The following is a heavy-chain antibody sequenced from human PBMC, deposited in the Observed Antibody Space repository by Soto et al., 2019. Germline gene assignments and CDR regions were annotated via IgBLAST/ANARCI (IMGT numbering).Heavy chain of an antibody. CDR1: GFKFSDYH. CDR2: ISSSSSYI. J-gene: IGHJ6*02. D-gene: IGHD3-10*01. V-gene: IGHV3-11*06. CDR3: ARALTVRGYYYYYGMDV. Sequence: GGSLRLSCEASGFKFSDYHMSWIRQARGKGLEWVSSISSSSSYIYYADSVKGRFTISRDNAKNSLYLQMNSLRAEDTAVYYCARALTVRGYYYYYGMDVWGQGTTVTVSS.